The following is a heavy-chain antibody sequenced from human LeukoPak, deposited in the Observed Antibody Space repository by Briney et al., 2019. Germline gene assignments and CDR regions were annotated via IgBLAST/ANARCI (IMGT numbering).Heavy chain of an antibody. Sequence: PGGSLGLSCAASGFTFSTYAMSWVRQAPGKGLEWVSVISGNGGSTSYTDSVKGRFTISRDSSKNMLYLQMNNLRAEDTALYYCAKDQRWESPHYLDSWGQGTLVTVSS. J-gene: IGHJ4*02. CDR2: ISGNGGST. CDR3: AKDQRWESPHYLDS. V-gene: IGHV3-23*01. D-gene: IGHD1-26*01. CDR1: GFTFSTYA.